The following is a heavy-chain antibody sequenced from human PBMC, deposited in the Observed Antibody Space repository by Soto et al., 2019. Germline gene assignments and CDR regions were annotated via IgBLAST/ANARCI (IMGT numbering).Heavy chain of an antibody. CDR3: ARGKYEQWLVHDYYYGMDV. J-gene: IGHJ6*02. V-gene: IGHV1-69*06. Sequence: QVQLVQSGAEVKKPGSSVKFSCKASEGTLSSYAISWVRQAPGQGLEWMGGIIPIFGTANYAQKFQGRVTITANKSTSTAYMELSSLRSEDTAVYYCARGKYEQWLVHDYYYGMDVWGQGTTVTVSS. CDR2: IIPIFGTA. D-gene: IGHD6-19*01. CDR1: EGTLSSYA.